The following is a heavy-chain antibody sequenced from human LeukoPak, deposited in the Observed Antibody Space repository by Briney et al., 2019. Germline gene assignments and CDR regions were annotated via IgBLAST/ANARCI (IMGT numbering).Heavy chain of an antibody. CDR3: ARQYCSGGSCSYSSDY. V-gene: IGHV5-51*01. J-gene: IGHJ4*02. CDR2: IYPGDSDT. CDR1: GYSFTSYW. Sequence: GESLKISCKGSGYSFTSYWIGRVRQMPGKGLEWMGIIYPGDSDTRYSPSFQGQVTISADKSISTAYLQWSSLKASDTAMYYCARQYCSGGSCSYSSDYWGQGTLVTVSS. D-gene: IGHD2-15*01.